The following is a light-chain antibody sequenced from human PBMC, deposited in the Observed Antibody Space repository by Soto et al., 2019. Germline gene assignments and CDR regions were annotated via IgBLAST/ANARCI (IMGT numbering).Light chain of an antibody. Sequence: EIVLTQSPGSLSLSPGERATLSCRASQSVINNYLAWYQQKPGQAPRLLIYGASTRATGIPDRFSGSGSGTEFTLTISSLQSEDFAIYYCQQYNIWTWTFGQGTKVDIK. J-gene: IGKJ1*01. CDR1: QSVINN. CDR3: QQYNIWTWT. CDR2: GAS. V-gene: IGKV3D-15*01.